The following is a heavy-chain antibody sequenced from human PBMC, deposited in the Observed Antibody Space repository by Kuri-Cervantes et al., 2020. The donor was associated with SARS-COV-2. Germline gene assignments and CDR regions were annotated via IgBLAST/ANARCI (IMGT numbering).Heavy chain of an antibody. CDR2: ISAYNGNT. Sequence: ASVKVSCKASGYTFTCYGISWVRQAPGQGLEWMGWISAYNGNTNYAQKLQGRVTMTTDTSTSTAYMELRSLRSDDTAVYYCARVYCSGGSCYSLDYWGQGTLVTVSS. CDR3: ARVYCSGGSCYSLDY. CDR1: GYTFTCYG. D-gene: IGHD2-15*01. J-gene: IGHJ4*02. V-gene: IGHV1-18*01.